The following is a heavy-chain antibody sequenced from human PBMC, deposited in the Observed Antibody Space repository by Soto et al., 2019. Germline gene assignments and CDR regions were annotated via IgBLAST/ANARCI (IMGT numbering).Heavy chain of an antibody. CDR3: ARTTWLDYAFDI. CDR1: GDSVSSNSAA. D-gene: IGHD6-19*01. V-gene: IGHV6-1*01. Sequence: SQTLSLTCAISGDSVSSNSAAWNWIRQSPSRGLEWLGRTYYRSKWYNDYVGSVKSRITINPDTSKNHFSLQLNSMTPEDMAVYYCARTTWLDYAFDIWGQGTMVTVSS. CDR2: TYYRSKWYN. J-gene: IGHJ3*02.